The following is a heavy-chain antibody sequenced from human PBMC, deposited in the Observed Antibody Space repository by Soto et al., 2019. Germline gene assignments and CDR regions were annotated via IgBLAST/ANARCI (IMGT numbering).Heavy chain of an antibody. Sequence: DVQLVESGGGLVKPGGSLRLSCAASGFTFSSYNMNWVRQAPGKGLEWVLSITTGSDYIYYADSVKRRFTVPRDNAKKSLYLQMNTLRAEDTGMYDYARELLEEGDGVDSWGLGTLVTVSS. J-gene: IGHJ5*01. CDR2: ITTGSDYI. V-gene: IGHV3-21*01. D-gene: IGHD1-1*01. CDR1: GFTFSSYN. CDR3: ARELLEEGDGVDS.